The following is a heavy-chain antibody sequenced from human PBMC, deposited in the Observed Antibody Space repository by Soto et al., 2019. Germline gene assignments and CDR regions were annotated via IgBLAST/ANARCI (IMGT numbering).Heavy chain of an antibody. V-gene: IGHV4-39*01. CDR3: RVWDGDASFYYYYGMDV. J-gene: IGHJ6*02. CDR2: IYYSGST. D-gene: IGHD4-17*01. CDR1: GGSISSSSYY. Sequence: QLQLQESGPGLVKPSETLSLTCTVSGGSISSSSYYWGWIRQPPGKGLEWIGSIYYSGSTYYNPSLKRRVTISVDPSKNQFSLKLSSVTAADTAVYYCRVWDGDASFYYYYGMDVWGQGTTVTVSS.